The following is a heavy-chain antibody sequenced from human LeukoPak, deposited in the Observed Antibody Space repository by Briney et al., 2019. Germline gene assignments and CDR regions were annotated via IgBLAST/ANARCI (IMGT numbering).Heavy chain of an antibody. CDR2: ISGSGGST. CDR1: GFTFSSYA. D-gene: IGHD4-17*01. V-gene: IGHV3-23*01. J-gene: IGHJ4*02. CDR3: AKAPYGDYGIDY. Sequence: GGSLRLSCAASGFTFSSYAMSWVRQAPGGGLEWVSTISGSGGSTYYADSVKGRFTISRDNSKNTLYLQMNSLRAEDTAVYYCAKAPYGDYGIDYWGQGTLVTVSS.